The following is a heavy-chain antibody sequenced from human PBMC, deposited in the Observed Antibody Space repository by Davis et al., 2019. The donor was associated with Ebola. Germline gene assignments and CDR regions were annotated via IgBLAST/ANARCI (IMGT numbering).Heavy chain of an antibody. CDR1: GYTFTSYG. CDR3: ARGTLNPHPLYYDFWSGDNFDY. CDR2: ISAYNGNT. J-gene: IGHJ4*02. D-gene: IGHD3-3*01. Sequence: ASVKVSCKASGYTFTSYGISWVRQAPGQGLEWMGWISAYNGNTNYAQKLQGRVTMTTDTSTSTAYMELSSLRSEDTAVYYCARGTLNPHPLYYDFWSGDNFDYWGQGTLVTVSS. V-gene: IGHV1-18*04.